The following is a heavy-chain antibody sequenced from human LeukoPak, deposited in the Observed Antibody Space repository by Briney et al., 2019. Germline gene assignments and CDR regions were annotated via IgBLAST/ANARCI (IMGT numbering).Heavy chain of an antibody. Sequence: GASVKLSCEASGFTFSSYAISWVRQAPGQGLEWMAEIVPIFSTANYAQKFQGRFTITADESTSTAYMELSSLRSEDTAVYYCARGTTGTTPVRYYYYGMDVWGKGTTVTVSS. CDR2: IVPIFSTA. J-gene: IGHJ6*04. CDR1: GFTFSSYA. V-gene: IGHV1-69*01. CDR3: ARGTTGTTPVRYYYYGMDV. D-gene: IGHD1-1*01.